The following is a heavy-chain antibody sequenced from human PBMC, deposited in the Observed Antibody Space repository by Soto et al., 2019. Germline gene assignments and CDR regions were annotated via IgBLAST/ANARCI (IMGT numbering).Heavy chain of an antibody. CDR3: AKARAQYYDFWSGYHVDY. J-gene: IGHJ4*02. D-gene: IGHD3-3*01. Sequence: GGSLRLSCAASGFTFSSYSMNWVRQAPGKGLEWVSAISGSGGSTYYADSVKGRFTISRDNSKNTLYLQMNSLRAEDTAVYYCAKARAQYYDFWSGYHVDYWGQGTLVTVSS. CDR1: GFTFSSYS. CDR2: ISGSGGST. V-gene: IGHV3-23*01.